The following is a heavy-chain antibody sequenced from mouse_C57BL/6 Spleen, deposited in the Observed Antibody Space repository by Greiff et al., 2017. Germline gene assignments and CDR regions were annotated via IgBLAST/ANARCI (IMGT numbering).Heavy chain of an antibody. Sequence: EVQLQQSGPELVKPGASVKISCKASGYTFTDYYMNWVKQSHGKSLEWIGDINPNNGGTSYNQKFKGKATLTVDKSSSTAYMELRSLTSEDSAVYYCARSSTVTYAMDYWGQGTSVTVSS. J-gene: IGHJ4*01. D-gene: IGHD1-1*01. CDR3: ARSSTVTYAMDY. CDR1: GYTFTDYY. V-gene: IGHV1-26*01. CDR2: INPNNGGT.